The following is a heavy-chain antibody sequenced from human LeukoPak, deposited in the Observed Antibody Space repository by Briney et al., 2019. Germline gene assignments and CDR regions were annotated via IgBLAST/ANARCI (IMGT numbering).Heavy chain of an antibody. CDR1: GFTFSSYA. J-gene: IGHJ4*02. V-gene: IGHV3-23*01. D-gene: IGHD3-22*01. CDR3: ARAPRPTYYYDSSGYPDYFDY. Sequence: GGSLRLSCAASGFTFSSYAMSWVRQAPGKGLERVSAISGSGGSTYYADSVKGRFTISRDNSKNALYLQMNSLRAEDTAVYYCARAPRPTYYYDSSGYPDYFDYWGQGTLVTVSS. CDR2: ISGSGGST.